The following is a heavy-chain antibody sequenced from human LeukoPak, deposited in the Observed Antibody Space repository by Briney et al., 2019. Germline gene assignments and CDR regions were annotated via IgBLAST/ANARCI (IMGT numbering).Heavy chain of an antibody. V-gene: IGHV4-39*01. CDR3: ATVDTAMVGRYFDY. CDR1: GGSISSSSYY. Sequence: SETLSLTCTVSGGSISSSSYYWGWIRQPPGKGLEWIGNIYYSGSTYYNPSLKSRVTISVDTSKNQFSLKLSSVTAADTAVYYCATVDTAMVGRYFDYWGQGTLVTVSS. J-gene: IGHJ4*02. CDR2: IYYSGST. D-gene: IGHD5-18*01.